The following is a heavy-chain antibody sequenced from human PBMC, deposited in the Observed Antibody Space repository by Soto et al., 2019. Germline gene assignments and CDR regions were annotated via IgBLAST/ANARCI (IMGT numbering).Heavy chain of an antibody. CDR1: GGSIISYY. V-gene: IGHV4-59*08. J-gene: IGHJ6*02. D-gene: IGHD6-19*01. CDR3: ARQAEHSRGWYSTYGMDV. CDR2: IYYSGST. Sequence: SETLSLTCTVSGGSIISYYWSWILKPPGKGLEWMGYIYYSGSTNYNPSLKSRVTISVDTSQNQFSPKLSSVTAAATAVYYCARQAEHSRGWYSTYGMDVSGQGTTVTVSS.